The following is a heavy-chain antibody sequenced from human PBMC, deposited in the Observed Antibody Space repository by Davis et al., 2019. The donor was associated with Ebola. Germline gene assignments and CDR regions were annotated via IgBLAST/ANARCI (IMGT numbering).Heavy chain of an antibody. J-gene: IGHJ3*01. CDR3: AKDTSNVWFDV. Sequence: GESLKISCAASGFIFTDYAMTWVRQAPGKGLAWVSSISGGGANTYYADSARGRLTISRDDAKNSLYPQMNSLRAEDTAIYYCAKDTSNVWFDVWGQGTMVTVSS. D-gene: IGHD6-19*01. CDR2: ISGGGANT. CDR1: GFIFTDYA. V-gene: IGHV3-23*01.